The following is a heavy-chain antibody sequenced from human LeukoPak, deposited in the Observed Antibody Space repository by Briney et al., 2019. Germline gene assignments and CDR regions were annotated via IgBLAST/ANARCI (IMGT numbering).Heavy chain of an antibody. CDR3: TKGLSVMVFGVAPPHQ. D-gene: IGHD3/OR15-3a*01. Sequence: GGSLRLSCAASGFSFSTYSMNWVRQAPGKGLEWVSYISSSSSSIYYADSVKGRFTISRDNSKDTLYLQMSSLRVEDTAVYYCTKGLSVMVFGVAPPHQWGQGTRVTVSS. CDR2: ISSSSSSI. CDR1: GFSFSTYS. V-gene: IGHV3-48*01. J-gene: IGHJ1*01.